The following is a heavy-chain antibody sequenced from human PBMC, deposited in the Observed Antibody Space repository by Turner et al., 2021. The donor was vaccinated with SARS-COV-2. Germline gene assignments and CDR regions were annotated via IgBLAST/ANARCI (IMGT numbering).Heavy chain of an antibody. CDR3: ASSANSSGWHY. D-gene: IGHD6-19*01. CDR2: INHNSGGT. CDR1: GYTFTGYY. V-gene: IGHV1-2*02. J-gene: IGHJ4*02. Sequence: QLQLLQSGAEVKKPGASVKVSCKASGYTFTGYYMHWVRQAPGQGLEWMGWINHNSGGTNYAQKFQGKVTMTRDTSISTVYMEVSRLRSDDTAVYYCASSANSSGWHYWGQGTLVTVSS.